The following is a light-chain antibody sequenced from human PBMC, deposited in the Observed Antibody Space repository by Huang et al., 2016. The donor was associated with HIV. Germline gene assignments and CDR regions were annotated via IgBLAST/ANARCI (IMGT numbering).Light chain of an antibody. CDR3: MQGTHWPGT. J-gene: IGKJ1*01. CDR1: QSLLSSDGDTF. CDR2: QVS. Sequence: VVMTQAPLSLPVTLGPPASIFCKSSQSLLSSDGDTFLNCFQQRPGQSPRRLIYQVSIRDSGVPLRFSGSGSGTLFTLRINPVEAEDVAIYYCMQGTHWPGTFGPGTKMDI. V-gene: IGKV2-30*01.